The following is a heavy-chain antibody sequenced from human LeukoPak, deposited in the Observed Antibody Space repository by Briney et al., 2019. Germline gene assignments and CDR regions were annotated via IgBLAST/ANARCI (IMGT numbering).Heavy chain of an antibody. J-gene: IGHJ4*02. CDR2: IIPIFGTA. CDR3: ASSKVVVIAMFDY. Sequence: SVKVSCKASGGTFSSYAISWVRQAPGQGLEWMGGIIPIFGTANYAQKFQGRVTITTGESTSTAYMELSSLRSEDTAVYYCASSKVVVIAMFDYWGQGTLVTVSS. V-gene: IGHV1-69*05. CDR1: GGTFSSYA. D-gene: IGHD2-21*01.